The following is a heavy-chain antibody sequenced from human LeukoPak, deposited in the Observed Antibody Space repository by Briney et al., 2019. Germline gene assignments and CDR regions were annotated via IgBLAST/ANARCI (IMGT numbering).Heavy chain of an antibody. CDR2: INPNSGGT. J-gene: IGHJ4*02. D-gene: IGHD2-2*03. CDR3: ARDSGLGIVVVPAAIFGY. V-gene: IGHV1-2*02. Sequence: ASVKVPCKASGYTFTGYYMHWVRQAPGQGLEWMGWINPNSGGTNYAQKFQGRVTMTRDTSISTAYMELSRLRSDDTAVYYCARDSGLGIVVVPAAIFGYWGQGTLVTVSS. CDR1: GYTFTGYY.